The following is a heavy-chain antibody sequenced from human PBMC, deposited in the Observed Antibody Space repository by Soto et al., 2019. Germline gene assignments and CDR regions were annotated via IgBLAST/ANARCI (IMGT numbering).Heavy chain of an antibody. D-gene: IGHD6-13*01. J-gene: IGHJ3*02. CDR3: SKIPHGSSCYLDAFAI. CDR2: ISGSGGST. V-gene: IGHV3-23*01. Sequence: EVQLLESGGGLVQPGGSLRLSCAASGFTFSSYAMSWVRQAPGKGLEWVSAISGSGGSTYYADSVKGRFTISRDNSKNTLYLQMNSLRSEDTDVYYCSKIPHGSSCYLDAFAIGGQGTTVTVSS. CDR1: GFTFSSYA.